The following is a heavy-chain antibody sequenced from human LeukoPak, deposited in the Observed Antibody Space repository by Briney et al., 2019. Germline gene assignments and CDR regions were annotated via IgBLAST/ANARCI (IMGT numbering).Heavy chain of an antibody. CDR3: ARQGIAAAGMVDY. CDR1: GFTFSSYS. V-gene: IGHV3-21*01. J-gene: IGHJ4*02. Sequence: GGSLRLSCAASGFTFSSYSMNWVRQAPGKGLEWVSSISSSSSYIYYADSVKGRFTISRDNAKNSLYLQINSLRAEDTAVYYCARQGIAAAGMVDYWGQGTLVTVSS. D-gene: IGHD6-13*01. CDR2: ISSSSSYI.